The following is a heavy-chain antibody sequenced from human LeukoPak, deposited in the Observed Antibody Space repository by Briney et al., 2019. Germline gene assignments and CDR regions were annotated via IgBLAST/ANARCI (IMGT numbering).Heavy chain of an antibody. Sequence: SSETLSLTCTVSVGSISTSSYYWGWIRQPPGKGLEWIGSIYYSGSTYYNPSLKSRVTISVDTSKNQFSLKLSSVTAADTAVYYCARGGYSYGYAPRKILDYWGQGTLVTVSS. CDR1: VGSISTSSYY. V-gene: IGHV4-39*07. CDR2: IYYSGST. CDR3: ARGGYSYGYAPRKILDY. J-gene: IGHJ4*02. D-gene: IGHD5-18*01.